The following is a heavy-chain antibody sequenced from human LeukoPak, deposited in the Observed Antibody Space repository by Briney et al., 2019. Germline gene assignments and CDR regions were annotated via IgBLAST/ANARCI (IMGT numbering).Heavy chain of an antibody. Sequence: PGGSLRLSCAASGFTFSSYAMHWVRQAPGKGLEWVAVISYDGSNKYYADSVKGRFTISRDNSKNTLYLQMNSLRAEDTAVYYCAKDLACSGGSCYPSHFDYWGQGTLVTVSS. CDR3: AKDLACSGGSCYPSHFDY. CDR1: GFTFSSYA. V-gene: IGHV3-30-3*01. CDR2: ISYDGSNK. D-gene: IGHD2-15*01. J-gene: IGHJ4*02.